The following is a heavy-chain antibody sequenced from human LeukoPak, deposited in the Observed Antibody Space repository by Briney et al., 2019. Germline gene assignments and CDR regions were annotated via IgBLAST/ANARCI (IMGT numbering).Heavy chain of an antibody. CDR2: IYSGVTT. D-gene: IGHD5-12*01. CDR3: ARVVGGYDYYGYFDY. Sequence: PGGSLRLSCAASGFTASSNYMSWVRQAPGKGLGWVSVIYSGVTTYYADSVKVRLPISRDNSGTTFFLQMNRLRAEDTAVYYCARVVGGYDYYGYFDYWGQGTLVTVSS. CDR1: GFTASSNY. V-gene: IGHV3-53*01. J-gene: IGHJ4*02.